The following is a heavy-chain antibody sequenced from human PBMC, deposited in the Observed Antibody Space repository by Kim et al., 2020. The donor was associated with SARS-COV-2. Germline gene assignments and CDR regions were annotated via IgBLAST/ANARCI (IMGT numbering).Heavy chain of an antibody. Sequence: YAQKCQGRVTMTRDTYTSTVYMELSSLRSEDTAVYYCAQSRLVVPAAMDYWGQGTLVTVSS. J-gene: IGHJ4*02. V-gene: IGHV1-46*01. CDR3: AQSRLVVPAAMDY. D-gene: IGHD2-2*01.